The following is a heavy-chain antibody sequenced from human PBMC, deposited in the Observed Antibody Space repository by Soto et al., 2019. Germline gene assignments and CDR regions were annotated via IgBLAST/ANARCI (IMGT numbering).Heavy chain of an antibody. CDR3: ARDAYPNWFDF. J-gene: IGHJ5*01. CDR1: GGSINSYY. CDR2: ISSGGSA. V-gene: IGHV4-4*07. D-gene: IGHD2-8*01. Sequence: SETLSLTCNVSGGSINSYYWSWIRQPAGKGLEWIGRISSGGSAIYNPSLKSRVTISVDTSKNQFSLRLTSVTAADTTVYFCARDAYPNWFDFWGQGTLVTGSS.